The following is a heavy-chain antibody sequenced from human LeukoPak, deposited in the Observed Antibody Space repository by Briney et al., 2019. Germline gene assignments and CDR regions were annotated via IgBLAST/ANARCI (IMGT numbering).Heavy chain of an antibody. CDR2: INPSGGST. Sequence: ASVKVSCKASGYTFTSYYMHWVRQAPGQGLEWMGIINPSGGSTSYAQKFQGRVTMTRDTSTSTVYMELSSLRSEDTAVYYCARDTLTRNRLDAFDIWGQGTMITVSS. J-gene: IGHJ3*02. V-gene: IGHV1-46*01. CDR3: ARDTLTRNRLDAFDI. CDR1: GYTFTSYY. D-gene: IGHD6-25*01.